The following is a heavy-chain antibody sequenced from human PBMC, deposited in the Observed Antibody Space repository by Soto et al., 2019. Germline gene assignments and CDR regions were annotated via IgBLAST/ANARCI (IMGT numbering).Heavy chain of an antibody. CDR3: AKGGYVRDYFDY. D-gene: IGHD6-25*01. CDR2: ISGTGGST. CDR1: GFTFSSYA. V-gene: IGHV3-23*01. J-gene: IGHJ4*02. Sequence: PGGSLRLSCAASGFTFSSYAMSWVRQAPGKGLEWVSTISGTGGSTYFADSVKGRFTISRDNSKNTLYLQMNSLRAEDTAVYYCAKGGYVRDYFDYWGQGTLVTVSS.